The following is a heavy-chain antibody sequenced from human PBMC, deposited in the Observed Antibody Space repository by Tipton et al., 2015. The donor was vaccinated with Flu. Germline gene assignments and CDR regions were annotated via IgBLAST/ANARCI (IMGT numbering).Heavy chain of an antibody. J-gene: IGHJ4*02. CDR1: AGSISTYF. Sequence: TLSLTCTVSAGSISTYFWSWIRQPAGKGLEWIGRIYSTGNTNYNPSLNSRVTMSVDTSKNQFSLKLSSATAADAAVYYCARVSRSGTSHASYFDYWGQGTLVTVSS. D-gene: IGHD1-7*01. CDR2: IYSTGNT. CDR3: ARVSRSGTSHASYFDY. V-gene: IGHV4-4*07.